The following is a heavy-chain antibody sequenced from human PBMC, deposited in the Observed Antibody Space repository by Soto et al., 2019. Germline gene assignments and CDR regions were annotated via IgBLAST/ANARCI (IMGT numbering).Heavy chain of an antibody. Sequence: SGPTLVNPTQTLTLTCNFSGFSLSSRKMGVGWIHQPPGKALEWLALIYWDDGKRYRPSLNNRLTITKDTSKNQVLLTMTNLDPVDTATYYCAHTGYYDLLTFDYWGQGTLVTVSS. J-gene: IGHJ4*02. CDR1: GFSLSSRKMG. CDR3: AHTGYYDLLTFDY. CDR2: IYWDDGK. D-gene: IGHD3-9*01. V-gene: IGHV2-5*02.